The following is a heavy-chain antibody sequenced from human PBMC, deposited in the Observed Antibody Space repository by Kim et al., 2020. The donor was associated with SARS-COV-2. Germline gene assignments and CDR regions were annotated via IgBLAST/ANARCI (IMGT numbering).Heavy chain of an antibody. CDR2: INPNSGGT. CDR1: GYTFTGYY. V-gene: IGHV1-2*02. J-gene: IGHJ4*02. Sequence: ASVKVSCKASGYTFTGYYMHWVRQAPGQGLEWMGWINPNSGGTNYAQKFQGRVTMTRDTSISTAYMELSRLRSDDTAVYYCARTRGTFRGCGGDCYPFDYWGQGTLVTVSS. CDR3: ARTRGTFRGCGGDCYPFDY. D-gene: IGHD2-21*01.